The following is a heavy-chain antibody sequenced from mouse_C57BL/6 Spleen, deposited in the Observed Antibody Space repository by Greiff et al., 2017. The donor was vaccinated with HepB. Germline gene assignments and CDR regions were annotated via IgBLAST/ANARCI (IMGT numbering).Heavy chain of an antibody. CDR2: IDPSDSYT. Sequence: QVQLQQPGAELVMPGASVKLSCKASGYTFTSYWMHWVKQRPGQGLEWIGEIDPSDSYTNYNQKFKGKSTLTVDKSSSTAYMQLSSLTSEDSAVYYCARLDGSGAMDYWGQGTSVTVSS. V-gene: IGHV1-69*01. CDR3: ARLDGSGAMDY. CDR1: GYTFTSYW. D-gene: IGHD2-3*01. J-gene: IGHJ4*01.